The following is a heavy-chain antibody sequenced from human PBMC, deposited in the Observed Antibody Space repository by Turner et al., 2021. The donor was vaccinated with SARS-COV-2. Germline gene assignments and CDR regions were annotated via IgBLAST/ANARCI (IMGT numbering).Heavy chain of an antibody. Sequence: QVQLVESGGGVVQPGRSLRLSCAASGFTFSSYGMHWVRQAPGKGLEWVAVISYDGSNKYYADSVKGRFTISRDNSKKTVYLQMNSLRAEDTAVYYCAKGGSGSYDTHFDYWGQGTLVTVSS. V-gene: IGHV3-30*18. CDR3: AKGGSGSYDTHFDY. D-gene: IGHD3-10*01. CDR2: ISYDGSNK. J-gene: IGHJ4*02. CDR1: GFTFSSYG.